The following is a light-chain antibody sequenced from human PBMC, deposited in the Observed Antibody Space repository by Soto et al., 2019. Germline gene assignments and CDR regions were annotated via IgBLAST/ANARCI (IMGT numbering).Light chain of an antibody. Sequence: EIVMTQSPATLSVSPGERATLSCRASQSVRSNLAWYQQKPGQAPRLLIYGASTRATGIPARFSDSGSGTEFTRTISSLQSEDFAVYYCQQYSNWPPGTFGQGTKVEIK. J-gene: IGKJ1*01. CDR1: QSVRSN. CDR3: QQYSNWPPGT. CDR2: GAS. V-gene: IGKV3-15*01.